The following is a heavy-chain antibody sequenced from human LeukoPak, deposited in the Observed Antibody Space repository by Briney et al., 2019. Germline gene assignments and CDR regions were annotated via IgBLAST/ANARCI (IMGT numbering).Heavy chain of an antibody. Sequence: GGSLRLSCAASGFTFSTYAMSWVRQAPGKGLEWVSAIGGGGRSTYYADSVKGRFAISRDNSKNTLYLQMNSLRAEDTALYYCAKDSPDYGDYGFDPWGQGTLVTVSS. CDR3: AKDSPDYGDYGFDP. J-gene: IGHJ5*02. D-gene: IGHD4-17*01. CDR2: IGGGGRST. V-gene: IGHV3-23*01. CDR1: GFTFSTYA.